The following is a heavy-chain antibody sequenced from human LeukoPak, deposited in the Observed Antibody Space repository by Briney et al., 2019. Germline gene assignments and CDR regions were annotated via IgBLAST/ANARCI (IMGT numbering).Heavy chain of an antibody. V-gene: IGHV4-59*01. Sequence: SETLSLTCTVSGDSMTDYYWSWIRQPPGKGLEYIGYIYSSGSTNYNPSLKSRVTISIDTSKNHFSLKLISVTAADTAVYYCAGGAPIVVVPAALTYFDYWGQGALVTVSS. CDR2: IYSSGST. CDR3: AGGAPIVVVPAALTYFDY. J-gene: IGHJ4*02. D-gene: IGHD2-2*01. CDR1: GDSMTDYY.